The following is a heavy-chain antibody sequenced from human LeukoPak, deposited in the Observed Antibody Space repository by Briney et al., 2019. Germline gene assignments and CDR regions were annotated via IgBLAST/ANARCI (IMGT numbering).Heavy chain of an antibody. CDR1: GFTVSSNY. J-gene: IGHJ4*02. V-gene: IGHV3-53*01. CDR3: ASSATGSLAAGPYY. Sequence: SGGSLRLSCAASGFTVSSNYMSWVRQAPGKGLEWVSVIYSGGSTYYADSVKGRFTISRDNSKNTLYLQMNSLRAEDTAVYYCASSATGSLAAGPYYWGQGSLVTVSS. CDR2: IYSGGST. D-gene: IGHD6-13*01.